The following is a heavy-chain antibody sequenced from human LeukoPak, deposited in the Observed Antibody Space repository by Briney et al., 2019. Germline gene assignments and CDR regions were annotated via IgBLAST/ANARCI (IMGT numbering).Heavy chain of an antibody. CDR1: GFTFSDYY. V-gene: IGHV3-11*01. CDR2: ISSSGSTI. Sequence: GGSLRLSCAASGFTFSDYYMSWIRQAPGKGLEWVSYISSSGSTIYYADSVKGRFTISRDNSKNTLYLQMNSLRAEDTAVYYCAKIIAVARPDYWGQGTLVTVSS. D-gene: IGHD6-19*01. J-gene: IGHJ4*02. CDR3: AKIIAVARPDY.